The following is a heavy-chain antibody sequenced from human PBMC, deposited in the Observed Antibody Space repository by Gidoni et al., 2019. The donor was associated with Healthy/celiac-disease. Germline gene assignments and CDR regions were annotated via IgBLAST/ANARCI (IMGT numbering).Heavy chain of an antibody. CDR2: ISYDGRNK. Sequence: VQLVGSGGGVVQPGRSLRHSCAASGVPSRSYGMHWVRQAPGKGLAGVAVISYDGRNKYYADSVKGRFTISIDNSTNTLYLQMISLRAEDTAVYYCAKDSSGSSTVFDYWGQGTLVTVSS. CDR1: GVPSRSYG. J-gene: IGHJ4*02. CDR3: AKDSSGSSTVFDY. V-gene: IGHV3-30*18. D-gene: IGHD1-26*01.